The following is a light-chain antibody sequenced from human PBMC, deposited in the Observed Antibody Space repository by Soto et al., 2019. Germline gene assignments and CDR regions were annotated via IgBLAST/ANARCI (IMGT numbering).Light chain of an antibody. J-gene: IGKJ4*01. Sequence: EIVLTQSPGTLSLSPGERATLSCRASQSVSSTFLSWYQQKPGQAPRLLIYGASSRATGIPDRFSGSGSGTDFTLTISSLEPEDFAVYYCQQYADSRLTFGGGTKVEIK. CDR2: GAS. CDR3: QQYADSRLT. V-gene: IGKV3-20*01. CDR1: QSVSSTF.